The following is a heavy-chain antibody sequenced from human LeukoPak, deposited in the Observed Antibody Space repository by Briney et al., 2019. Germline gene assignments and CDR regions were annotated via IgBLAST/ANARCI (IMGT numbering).Heavy chain of an antibody. Sequence: VASVKVSCKASGFTFTSSAVQWVRQARGQRLEWIGWIVVGSGNTNYAQKFQERVTITRDMSTSTAYMEPSSLRSEDTAVYYCAAEGVGATHKFDYWGQGTLVTVSS. CDR1: GFTFTSSA. V-gene: IGHV1-58*01. D-gene: IGHD1-26*01. CDR3: AAEGVGATHKFDY. CDR2: IVVGSGNT. J-gene: IGHJ4*02.